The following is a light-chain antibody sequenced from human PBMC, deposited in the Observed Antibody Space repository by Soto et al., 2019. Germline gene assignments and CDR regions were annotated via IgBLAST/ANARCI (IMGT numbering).Light chain of an antibody. J-gene: IGKJ5*01. CDR2: GAS. Sequence: EIVLTQSPGTLSLSPGERATLSCRASQSVGSSYLAWYQQKPGQAPRLLIYGASSRATGIPDRFSGSGSGTDLTLTISRLEPEDFAVYYCQQYGSSRITFGQGTRLETK. CDR1: QSVGSSY. V-gene: IGKV3-20*01. CDR3: QQYGSSRIT.